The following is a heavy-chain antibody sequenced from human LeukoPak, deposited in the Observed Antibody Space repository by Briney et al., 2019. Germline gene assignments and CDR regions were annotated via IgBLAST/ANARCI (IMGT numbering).Heavy chain of an antibody. Sequence: PGGSLRLSCAASGFTFDDYGMSWVRQAPGKGLEWVSGINRNGGSTGYADSVKGRFTISRDNAKNSLYLQMNSLRAEDTALYYCARSAGSGSYYGTVDYWGQGTLVTVSS. CDR3: ARSAGSGSYYGTVDY. V-gene: IGHV3-20*04. J-gene: IGHJ4*02. CDR1: GFTFDDYG. D-gene: IGHD3-10*01. CDR2: INRNGGST.